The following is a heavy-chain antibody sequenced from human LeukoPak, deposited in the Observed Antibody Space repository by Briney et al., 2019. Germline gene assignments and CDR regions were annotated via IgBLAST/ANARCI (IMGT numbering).Heavy chain of an antibody. CDR1: GFFLSGSG. CDR3: RLRSTEDPFKWFDP. D-gene: IGHD2-2*01. J-gene: IGHJ5*02. Sequence: GGSLKLSCAAAGFFLSGSGIQCFRQASVKVMEWVGRIKARADNFVTAYAAPVKGRFTISRDDSKNTAYVQMNSLKTEDTAMYYCRLRSTEDPFKWFDPWGQGTLVTVSS. V-gene: IGHV3-73*01. CDR2: IKARADNFVT.